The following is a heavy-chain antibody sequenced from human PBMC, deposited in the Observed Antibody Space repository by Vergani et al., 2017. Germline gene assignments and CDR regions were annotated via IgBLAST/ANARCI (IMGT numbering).Heavy chain of an antibody. CDR2: IITIFGTA. CDR3: ARVGDSSDTSYFYYYGMDV. D-gene: IGHD6-6*01. CDR1: GVTFSSYA. Sequence: QVQLVQSGAEVKKPGSSVKLSCKASGVTFSSYAISWVRQAPGQGLEWMGGIITIFGTANYAQKLQGRVTITADESKSTAYMELSSLRSEDTAVYYCARVGDSSDTSYFYYYGMDVWGQGTTVTVSS. J-gene: IGHJ6*02. V-gene: IGHV1-69*01.